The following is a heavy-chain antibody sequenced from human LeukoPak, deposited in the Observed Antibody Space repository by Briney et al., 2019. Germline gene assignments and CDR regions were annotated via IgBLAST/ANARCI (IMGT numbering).Heavy chain of an antibody. V-gene: IGHV3-11*01. CDR3: ARGKRRFDY. J-gene: IGHJ4*02. Sequence: GGSLRLSCAASGFSFSESYMSWIRQTPGRGLERVAYISGSGSSMYYADAVKGRFTISRDNARNSLYLYMSSLRADDTAVFYCARGKRRFDYWGQGTLVTVSS. CDR2: ISGSGSSM. CDR1: GFSFSESY.